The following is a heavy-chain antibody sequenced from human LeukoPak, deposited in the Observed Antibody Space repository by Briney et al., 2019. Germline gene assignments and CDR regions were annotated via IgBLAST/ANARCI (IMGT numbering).Heavy chain of an antibody. D-gene: IGHD5-18*01. J-gene: IGHJ4*02. CDR1: GGSISSYY. CDR2: IYYSGST. Sequence: SETLSLTCTVSGGSISSYYWSWIRQPPGKGLEWIGYIYYSGSTNYNPSLKSRVTISVDTSKNQFSLKLSSVTAADTAVYYCARAPGYSYGYYFDYWGQGTLVTASS. CDR3: ARAPGYSYGYYFDY. V-gene: IGHV4-59*12.